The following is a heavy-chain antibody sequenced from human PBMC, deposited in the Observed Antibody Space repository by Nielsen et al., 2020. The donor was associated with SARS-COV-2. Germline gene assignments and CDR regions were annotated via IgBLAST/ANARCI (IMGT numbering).Heavy chain of an antibody. V-gene: IGHV4-39*07. CDR1: GGSISSSSYY. Sequence: GSLRLSCTVSGGSISSSSYYWGWIRQPPGKGLEWIGSIYYSGSTNYNPSLKSRVTISVDKSKNQFSLKLSSVTAADTAVYYCASRDYYYYYGMDVWGQGTTVTVSS. CDR2: IYYSGST. CDR3: ASRDYYYYYGMDV. D-gene: IGHD3-10*01. J-gene: IGHJ6*02.